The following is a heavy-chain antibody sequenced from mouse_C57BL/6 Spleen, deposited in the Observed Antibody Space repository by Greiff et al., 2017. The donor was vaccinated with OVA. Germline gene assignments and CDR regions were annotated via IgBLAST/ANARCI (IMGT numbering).Heavy chain of an antibody. J-gene: IGHJ3*01. V-gene: IGHV5-9*01. CDR1: GFTFRSYT. CDR2: ISGGGGNT. CDR3: ARHEDYDGFAY. D-gene: IGHD2-4*01. Sequence: EVMLVESGGGLVKPGGSLKLSCAASGFTFRSYTMSWVRQTPEKRLEWVATISGGGGNTYYPDSVTGRFTISSDNAKNTLYLQMSSRRSEDTALYYCARHEDYDGFAYWGQGTLVTVSA.